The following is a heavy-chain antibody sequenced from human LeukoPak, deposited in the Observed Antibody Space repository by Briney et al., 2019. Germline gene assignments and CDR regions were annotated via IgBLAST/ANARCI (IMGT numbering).Heavy chain of an antibody. J-gene: IGHJ4*02. Sequence: GSLRLSCAASGFTFGSYAMHWVRQAPGKGLEYVSAISSNGGSTYYANSVKGRFTISRDNSKNTLYLQMGSLRAEDMAVYYCARVRAYYDILTGPFDYWGQGTLVTVSS. CDR3: ARVRAYYDILTGPFDY. D-gene: IGHD3-9*01. CDR1: GFTFGSYA. V-gene: IGHV3-64*01. CDR2: ISSNGGST.